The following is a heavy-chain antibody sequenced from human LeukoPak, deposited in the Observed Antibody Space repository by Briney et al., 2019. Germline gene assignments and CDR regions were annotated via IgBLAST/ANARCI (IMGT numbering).Heavy chain of an antibody. V-gene: IGHV1-2*02. CDR1: GYTFTGYY. CDR2: INPNSGGT. D-gene: IGHD3-10*01. CDR3: ASLSELYGSGSDDY. J-gene: IGHJ4*02. Sequence: ASVKVSCKASGYTFTGYYMHWVRQAPGQGLEWMGWINPNSGGTNYAQKFQGRVTITADESTSTAYMELSSLRSEDTAVYYCASLSELYGSGSDDYWGQGTLVTVSS.